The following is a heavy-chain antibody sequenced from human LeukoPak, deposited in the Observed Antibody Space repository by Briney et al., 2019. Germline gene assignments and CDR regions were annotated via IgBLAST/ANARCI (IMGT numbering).Heavy chain of an antibody. CDR1: GFSFSDYY. J-gene: IGHJ4*02. V-gene: IGHV3-11*01. Sequence: GGSLRLSCAVSGFSFSDYYMSWVRQAPGKGLEWHSYISQSGNTIYYADSVKGRFTFSRDNAKNSVFLEMNSLRGEDTAVYYCAREGHTYGSDYWGQGTLVTVSS. D-gene: IGHD5-18*01. CDR3: AREGHTYGSDY. CDR2: ISQSGNTI.